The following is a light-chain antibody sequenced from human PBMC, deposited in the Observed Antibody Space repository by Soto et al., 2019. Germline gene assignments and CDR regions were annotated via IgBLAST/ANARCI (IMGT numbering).Light chain of an antibody. CDR1: QSVSSN. CDR3: QQYNNWPPLT. J-gene: IGKJ4*01. CDR2: GAS. V-gene: IGKV3-15*01. Sequence: EIVMTQSPATLSVSPGERATLSCRASQSVSSNLAWYQQKPGQAPRLLIYGASTRATGIPARFSVSGSGTEFTLAIGSLQSEDFAVYYCQQYNNWPPLTFGGGTKVEIK.